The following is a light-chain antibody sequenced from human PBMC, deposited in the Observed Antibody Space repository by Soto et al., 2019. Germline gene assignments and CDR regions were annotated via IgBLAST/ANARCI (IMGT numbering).Light chain of an antibody. J-gene: IGKJ1*01. Sequence: DIQMTQSPSTLSASVGDRVTITCRASQSISSWLAWYQQKPGRAPKLLIYDASSLESGVPSRFSGSGSGTEFTLTISSLQPDDFATYYCQQYNSYSTGPFGQGPKVDIK. CDR2: DAS. CDR1: QSISSW. CDR3: QQYNSYSTGP. V-gene: IGKV1-5*01.